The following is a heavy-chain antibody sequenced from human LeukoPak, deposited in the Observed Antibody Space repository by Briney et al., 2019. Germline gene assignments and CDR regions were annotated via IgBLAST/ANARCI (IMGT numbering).Heavy chain of an antibody. J-gene: IGHJ6*03. Sequence: SVKVSCKASGGTFSSYAISWVRQAPGQGLEWMGRIIPILGIANYAQKFQGRVTITADKSTSTAYMELSSLRSEDTAVYYCAREVRIAAHPSLVYYMDVWGKGTTVTVSS. CDR1: GGTFSSYA. D-gene: IGHD6-6*01. CDR3: AREVRIAAHPSLVYYMDV. V-gene: IGHV1-69*04. CDR2: IIPILGIA.